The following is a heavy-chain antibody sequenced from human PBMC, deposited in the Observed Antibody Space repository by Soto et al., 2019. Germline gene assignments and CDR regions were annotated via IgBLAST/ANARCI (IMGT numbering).Heavy chain of an antibody. CDR2: ISYDGTNK. J-gene: IGHJ4*02. Sequence: GSLRLSCAASGFTFRNFGMHWVRQAPGKGLEWVAVISYDGTNKYYADSVKGRFTISRDNSKNTLYLQINSLRAEDTAVYYCAKAVPPFVVVTASDYWGQGTLVTVSS. D-gene: IGHD2-21*02. CDR1: GFTFRNFG. V-gene: IGHV3-30*18. CDR3: AKAVPPFVVVTASDY.